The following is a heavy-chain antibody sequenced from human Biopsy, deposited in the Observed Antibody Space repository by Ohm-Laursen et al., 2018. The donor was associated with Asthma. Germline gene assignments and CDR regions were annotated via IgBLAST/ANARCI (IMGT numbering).Heavy chain of an antibody. J-gene: IGHJ4*02. Sequence: TLSLTCPVSGGSISSSSYYWGWIRQPPGKGLEWIGSIYYSGSTYYNPSLKSRVTISVDTSKNQFSLKLSSVTAADTAVYYCASGGTADALDYWGQGTLVTVSS. V-gene: IGHV4-39*01. CDR2: IYYSGST. D-gene: IGHD3-16*01. CDR3: ASGGTADALDY. CDR1: GGSISSSSYY.